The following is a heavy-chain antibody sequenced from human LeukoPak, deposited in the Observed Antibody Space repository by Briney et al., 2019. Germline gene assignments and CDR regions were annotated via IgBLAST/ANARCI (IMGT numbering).Heavy chain of an antibody. Sequence: PSETLSLTCTVSGGSISSYYWSWIRQPAGKGLXXIGRIYTSGSTNYNPSLKSRVAMSVDTSKNQFSLKLSSVTAADTAVYYCARSGAYSSLDYWGQGTLVTVSS. CDR1: GGSISSYY. CDR2: IYTSGST. D-gene: IGHD6-13*01. V-gene: IGHV4-4*07. CDR3: ARSGAYSSLDY. J-gene: IGHJ4*02.